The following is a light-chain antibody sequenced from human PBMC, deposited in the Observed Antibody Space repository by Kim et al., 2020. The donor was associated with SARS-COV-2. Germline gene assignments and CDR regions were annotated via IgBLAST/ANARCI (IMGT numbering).Light chain of an antibody. J-gene: IGLJ3*02. CDR3: QAWDSSLNWV. Sequence: SYELTQPPSVSVSPGQTASITCSGDKLGDKYACWYQQNPGQSPVLVIYQDSKRPSGIPERFSGSNSGNTATLTISGTQAMDEADYYCQAWDSSLNWVFGGGTQLTVL. CDR2: QDS. V-gene: IGLV3-1*01. CDR1: KLGDKY.